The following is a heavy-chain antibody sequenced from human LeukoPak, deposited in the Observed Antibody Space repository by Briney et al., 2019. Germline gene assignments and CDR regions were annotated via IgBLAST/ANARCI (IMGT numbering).Heavy chain of an antibody. CDR1: GFTFSRYS. D-gene: IGHD2-21*02. CDR2: ISSSSSHI. Sequence: PGGSLRLSCAASGFTFSRYSMTGVRQAPGKGLEGVSSISSSSSHIYYADSVGGRLTVYRDKAKNSLYLQMNSLRAEDTAVYYCARGDLVVTLEGPIDYWGQGTLVTVSS. V-gene: IGHV3-21*01. J-gene: IGHJ4*02. CDR3: ARGDLVVTLEGPIDY.